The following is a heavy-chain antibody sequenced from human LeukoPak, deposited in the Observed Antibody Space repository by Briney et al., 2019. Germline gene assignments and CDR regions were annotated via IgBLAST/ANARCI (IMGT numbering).Heavy chain of an antibody. CDR3: AKVGAAAGSGNWFDP. Sequence: PGGSLRLSCAASGFTFSSYGMHWVRQAPGKGLEWVAFIRYDGSNKYYADSVKGRFTISRDNSKNTLYLQMNSLRAEDTAVYYCAKVGAAAGSGNWFDPWGQGTLVTVSS. CDR1: GFTFSSYG. D-gene: IGHD6-13*01. CDR2: IRYDGSNK. V-gene: IGHV3-30*02. J-gene: IGHJ5*02.